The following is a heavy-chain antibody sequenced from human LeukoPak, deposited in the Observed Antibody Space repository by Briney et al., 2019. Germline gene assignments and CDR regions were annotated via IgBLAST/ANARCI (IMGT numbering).Heavy chain of an antibody. CDR2: IKSKTDGGTT. V-gene: IGHV3-15*01. D-gene: IGHD2-15*01. Sequence: GGSLRLSCAASGFTFSSYAMSWVRQAPGKGLEWVGRIKSKTDGGTTDYAAPVKGRFTISRDDSKNTLYLQMNSLKTEDTAVYYCTTDPKLGYCSGGSCYSVVWEDYWGQGTLVTVSS. CDR3: TTDPKLGYCSGGSCYSVVWEDY. CDR1: GFTFSSYA. J-gene: IGHJ4*02.